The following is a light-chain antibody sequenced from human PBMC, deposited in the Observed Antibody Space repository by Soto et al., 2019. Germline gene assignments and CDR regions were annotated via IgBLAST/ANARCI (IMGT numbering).Light chain of an antibody. J-gene: IGKJ2*01. CDR2: DAS. CDR3: QHYKSYPYT. Sequence: DIQMTQSPSTLSASVGDRVTITCRASQSISNWLAWYQQKPGKAPKLLIYDASTLENGVPSRFSGGGSGTEFTLTISSLQPVDFAAYYCQHYKSYPYTFGQGTELEIK. CDR1: QSISNW. V-gene: IGKV1-5*01.